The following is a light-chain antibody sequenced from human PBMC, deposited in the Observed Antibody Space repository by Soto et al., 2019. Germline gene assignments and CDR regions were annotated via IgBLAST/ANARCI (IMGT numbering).Light chain of an antibody. Sequence: DIQMTQSPSSMSASVGDRVTITCRASQSISAYLNWYQQKPGKAPKLLIYAASSLQSGVPSRFSGSGSGTDFTLTISSLQPEDFATYYCRESYSTPSVTFGPGTKVDIK. CDR3: RESYSTPSVT. CDR1: QSISAY. CDR2: AAS. V-gene: IGKV1-39*01. J-gene: IGKJ3*01.